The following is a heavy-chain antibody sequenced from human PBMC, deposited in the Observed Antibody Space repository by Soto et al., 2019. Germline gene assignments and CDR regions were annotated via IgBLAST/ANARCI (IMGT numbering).Heavy chain of an antibody. CDR1: GYTFISYA. D-gene: IGHD2-15*01. V-gene: IGHV1-3*01. CDR3: ARELQGLYYFDY. Sequence: GASVKVSCKASGYTFISYAIHWVRQAPGQRLEWMGWINAGNGNTKYSQKFQGRVTITRDTSASTAHMELTSLRSEDTAVYYCARELQGLYYFDYWGQGTLVTVSS. J-gene: IGHJ4*02. CDR2: INAGNGNT.